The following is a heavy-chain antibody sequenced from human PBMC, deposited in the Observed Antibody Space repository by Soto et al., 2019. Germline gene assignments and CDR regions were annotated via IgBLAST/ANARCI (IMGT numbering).Heavy chain of an antibody. CDR2: ITWNSRVL. CDR1: GLNFDDFA. D-gene: IGHD3-3*01. Sequence: SGGSLRLSCVGTGLNFDDFAMHWVRQAPGKGLEWVSGITWNSRVLAYADSVKGRFTISRDNARSSLYLQMDSLRDEDTALYYCAKGRYDFWSPYYFDSWGQGTLVTVSS. CDR3: AKGRYDFWSPYYFDS. V-gene: IGHV3-9*01. J-gene: IGHJ4*02.